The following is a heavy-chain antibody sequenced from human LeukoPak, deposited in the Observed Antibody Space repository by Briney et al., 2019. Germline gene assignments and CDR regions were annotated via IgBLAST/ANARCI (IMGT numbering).Heavy chain of an antibody. CDR3: SRGLYSSSH. CDR1: GFTFRSYA. CDR2: ITASGGST. Sequence: GGSLRLSCAASGFTFRSYAMTWVRQAPGKGLEWVSGITASGGSTYYADSVKGRFTISRDNSKNTLYLQVNSLRAEDTAIYYCSRGLYSSSHWGQGILVTVSS. D-gene: IGHD6-6*01. V-gene: IGHV3-23*01. J-gene: IGHJ4*02.